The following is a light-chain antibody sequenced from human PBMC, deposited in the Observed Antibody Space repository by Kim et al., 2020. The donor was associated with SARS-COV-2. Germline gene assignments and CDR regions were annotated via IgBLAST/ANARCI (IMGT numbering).Light chain of an antibody. CDR3: RQRNSGPPLT. V-gene: IGKV3-11*01. Sequence: EIVLTQSPATLSLSPGERATLACRASQSVSSNLAWYQQKRGQAPRLLIYDASTRATGVPARFSGSGSGTDFSLTISSLEPEDFAVYYYRQRNSGPPLTFGRGTKVDIK. J-gene: IGKJ4*02. CDR1: QSVSSN. CDR2: DAS.